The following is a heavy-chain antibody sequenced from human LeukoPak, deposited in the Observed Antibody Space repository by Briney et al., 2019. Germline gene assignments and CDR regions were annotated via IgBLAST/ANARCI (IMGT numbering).Heavy chain of an antibody. J-gene: IGHJ4*02. V-gene: IGHV1-69*06. Sequence: GASVKVSCKASGGTFSSYAISWVRQAPGQGLEWMGGIIPIFGTANYAQKFQGRVTITADKSTSAAYMELSSLRSEDTAVYYCARGARSSSWYYGYWGQGTLVTVSS. CDR1: GGTFSSYA. CDR3: ARGARSSSWYYGY. D-gene: IGHD6-13*01. CDR2: IIPIFGTA.